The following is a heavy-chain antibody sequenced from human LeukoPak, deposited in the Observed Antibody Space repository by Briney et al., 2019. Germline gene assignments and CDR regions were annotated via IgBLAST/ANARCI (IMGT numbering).Heavy chain of an antibody. V-gene: IGHV1-24*01. CDR1: GYTLTELC. D-gene: IGHD3-9*01. Sequence: ASVKVSCKVSGYTLTELCMHWVRQAPGKGLEWMGGFDPEDGETIYAQKFQGRVTMTEDTSTDTAYMELSSLRSEDTAVYYCATGLETGLRYFDWSIDYWGQGTLVTVSS. J-gene: IGHJ4*02. CDR3: ATGLETGLRYFDWSIDY. CDR2: FDPEDGET.